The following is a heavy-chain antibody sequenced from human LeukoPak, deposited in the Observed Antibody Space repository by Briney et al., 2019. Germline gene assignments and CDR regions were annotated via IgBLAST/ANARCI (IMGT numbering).Heavy chain of an antibody. V-gene: IGHV3-23*01. Sequence: PGGSLRLSCAASGFTFSSYSMNWVRQAPGKGLEWVSGISSSGGSTYYADSVKGRFTISRDNSKNTLYLQMNSLRAEDTAVYYCAKEGKTRNWNYYQAKPVYWGQGTLVTVSS. CDR2: ISSSGGST. CDR3: AKEGKTRNWNYYQAKPVY. CDR1: GFTFSSYS. J-gene: IGHJ4*02. D-gene: IGHD1-7*01.